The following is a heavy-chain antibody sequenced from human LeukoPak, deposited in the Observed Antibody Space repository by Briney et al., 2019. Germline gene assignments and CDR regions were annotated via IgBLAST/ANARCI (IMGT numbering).Heavy chain of an antibody. CDR3: ARRGSSWPNYFDY. D-gene: IGHD6-13*01. V-gene: IGHV4-59*01. CDR1: GGSIANYY. Sequence: PSETLSLTCSVSGGSIANYYWSWLRQPPGKGLEWIGNIYYSGSTNYNPSLKSRVTISVDTSKNQFSLNLTSVTAADTAVYYCARRGSSWPNYFDYWGQGTLVTVSS. CDR2: IYYSGST. J-gene: IGHJ4*02.